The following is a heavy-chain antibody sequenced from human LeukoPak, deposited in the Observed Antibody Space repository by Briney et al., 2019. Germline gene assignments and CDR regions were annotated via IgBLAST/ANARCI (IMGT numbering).Heavy chain of an antibody. CDR2: IFYSGST. Sequence: SETLSLTCTVSGGSITSYYWSWIRQPPGKGLEWIGYIFYSGSTKYSPSLKSRVTISVGTSENQFSLKLSSVTAADTAVYYCARHMYSGAWYYFDYWGQGTLVTVSS. CDR3: ARHMYSGAWYYFDY. J-gene: IGHJ4*02. V-gene: IGHV4-59*08. CDR1: GGSITSYY. D-gene: IGHD6-19*01.